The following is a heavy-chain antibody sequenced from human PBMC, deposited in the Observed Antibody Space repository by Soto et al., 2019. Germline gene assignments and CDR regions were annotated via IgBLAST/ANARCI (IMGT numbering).Heavy chain of an antibody. J-gene: IGHJ4*02. Sequence: EVQLVESGGGLVKPGGSLRLSCAASGFTFSSYSMNWVRQAPGKGLEWVSSISSSSSYIYYADSVKGRFTISRDNAKNSLFLQMNSLRAEDTAVYYCSVSTLVTRVSYFDYWGQGTLVTVSS. V-gene: IGHV3-21*01. CDR1: GFTFSSYS. D-gene: IGHD2-21*02. CDR2: ISSSSSYI. CDR3: SVSTLVTRVSYFDY.